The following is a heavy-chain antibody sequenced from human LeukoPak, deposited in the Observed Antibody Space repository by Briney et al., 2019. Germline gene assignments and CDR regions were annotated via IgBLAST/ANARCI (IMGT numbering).Heavy chain of an antibody. CDR3: ARESGFRGDAFDI. CDR2: IRYDGSNK. Sequence: GGSLRLSCAASGFTFSSYGMHWVRQAPGKGLEWVAFIRYDGSNKYYADSVKGRFTISRDNAKNSLYLQMNSLRAEDTAIYYCARESGFRGDAFDIWGQGTMVTVSS. V-gene: IGHV3-30*02. CDR1: GFTFSSYG. D-gene: IGHD3-10*01. J-gene: IGHJ3*02.